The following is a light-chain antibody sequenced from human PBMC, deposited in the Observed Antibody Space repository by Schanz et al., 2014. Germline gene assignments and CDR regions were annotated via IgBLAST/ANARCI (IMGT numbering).Light chain of an antibody. CDR1: ESVSSN. J-gene: IGKJ3*01. CDR3: QHYGSPPLT. V-gene: IGKV3-20*01. CDR2: GAS. Sequence: EIVMTQSPVTLSVSPGERATLSCRASESVSSNLAWYEQKPGQAPRLLVYGASTRATGIPARFSGSGSGTDFTLTISRLEPEDSAVYYCQHYGSPPLTFGPGTTVDIK.